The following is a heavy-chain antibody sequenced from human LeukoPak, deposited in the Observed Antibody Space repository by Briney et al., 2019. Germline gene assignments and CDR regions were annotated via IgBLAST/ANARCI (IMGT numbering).Heavy chain of an antibody. Sequence: GASVKVSCKASGYTFTSYGISWVRQAPGQGLEWMGWISAYNGNTNYAQKLQGRVTMTTDTSTSTAYMELRSLRSDDTAVYYCARAGRVLRYFDWLDGDNWFDPWGQGTLVTVSS. CDR3: ARAGRVLRYFDWLDGDNWFDP. D-gene: IGHD3-9*01. V-gene: IGHV1-18*01. CDR1: GYTFTSYG. CDR2: ISAYNGNT. J-gene: IGHJ5*02.